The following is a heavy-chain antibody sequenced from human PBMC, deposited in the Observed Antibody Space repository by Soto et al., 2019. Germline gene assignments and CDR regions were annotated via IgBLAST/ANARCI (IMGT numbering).Heavy chain of an antibody. CDR1: GGSISSYY. V-gene: IGHV4-59*01. CDR2: IYYSGST. J-gene: IGHJ3*02. D-gene: IGHD3-3*01. Sequence: SETLSLTCTVSGGSISSYYWSWIRQPPGKGLEWIGYIYYSGSTNYNPSLKSRVTISVDTSKNQFSLKLSSVTAADTAVYYCARDRRSSYDFWSGYYYAFDIWGQGTMVTVSS. CDR3: ARDRRSSYDFWSGYYYAFDI.